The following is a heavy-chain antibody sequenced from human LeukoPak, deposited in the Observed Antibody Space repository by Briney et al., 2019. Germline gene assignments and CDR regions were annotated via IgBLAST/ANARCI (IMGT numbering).Heavy chain of an antibody. J-gene: IGHJ4*02. Sequence: ASVKVSCKASGYTFISYGVTWVRQAPGHGLEWMGWISGYNGNTNYAQNLQGRVTMTTDTSTRTAYMELRSLRSDDTAVYYCARAPANKYDSRLSEDYWGQGTLVTVSS. V-gene: IGHV1-18*01. CDR3: ARAPANKYDSRLSEDY. CDR1: GYTFISYG. D-gene: IGHD3-22*01. CDR2: ISGYNGNT.